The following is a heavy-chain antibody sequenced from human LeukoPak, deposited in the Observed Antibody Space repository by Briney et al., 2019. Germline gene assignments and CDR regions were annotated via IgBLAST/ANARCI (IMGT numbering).Heavy chain of an antibody. Sequence: GGSLRLSCAASGFTVSSNYMSWVRQAPGKGLEWVSVIYSGGSTYYADSVKGRFTISRDNSKNTLYLQMNSLRAEDTAVYYCARERSLTPNWFDPWGQGTLVTVFS. D-gene: IGHD5-24*01. CDR3: ARERSLTPNWFDP. CDR1: GFTVSSNY. V-gene: IGHV3-66*01. J-gene: IGHJ5*02. CDR2: IYSGGST.